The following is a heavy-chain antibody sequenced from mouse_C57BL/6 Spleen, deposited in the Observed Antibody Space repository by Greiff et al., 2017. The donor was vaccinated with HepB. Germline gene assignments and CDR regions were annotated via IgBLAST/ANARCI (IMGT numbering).Heavy chain of an antibody. V-gene: IGHV1-64*01. Sequence: VQLQQSGAELVKPGASVKLSCKASGYTFTSYWMHWVKQRPGQGLEWIGMIHPNSGSTNYNEKFKSKATLTVDKSSSTAYMQLSSLTSEDSAVYYCAREGLTKEDFDYWGQGTTLTVSS. J-gene: IGHJ2*01. CDR3: AREGLTKEDFDY. CDR2: IHPNSGST. CDR1: GYTFTSYW. D-gene: IGHD3-3*01.